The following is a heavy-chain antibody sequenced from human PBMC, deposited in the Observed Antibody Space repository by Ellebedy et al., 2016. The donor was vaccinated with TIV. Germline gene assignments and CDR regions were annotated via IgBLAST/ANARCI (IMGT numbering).Heavy chain of an antibody. CDR3: ASKGVRYFDWLLSPFDY. J-gene: IGHJ4*02. Sequence: GGSLRLSCAASGFTFSSYAMSWVRQAPGKGLEWVSAISGSGGSTYYADSVKGRFTISRDNSKNTLYLQMNSLRAEDTAVYYCASKGVRYFDWLLSPFDYWGQGTLVTVSS. CDR1: GFTFSSYA. V-gene: IGHV3-23*01. CDR2: ISGSGGST. D-gene: IGHD3-9*01.